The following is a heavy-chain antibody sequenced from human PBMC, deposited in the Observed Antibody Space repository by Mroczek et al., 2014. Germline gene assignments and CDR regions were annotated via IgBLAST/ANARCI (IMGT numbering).Heavy chain of an antibody. J-gene: IGHJ4*02. CDR3: ARGKGYSYGPYFDY. CDR2: IYYSGST. V-gene: IGHV4-30-4*01. D-gene: IGHD5-18*01. CDR1: GGSISSGDYY. Sequence: KESGPGLVKPSQTLSLTCTVSGGSISSGDYYWSWIRQPPGKGLEWIGYIYYSGSTYYNPSLKSRVTISVDTSKNQFSLKLSSVTAADTAVYYCARGKGYSYGPYFDYWGQGTLVTVSS.